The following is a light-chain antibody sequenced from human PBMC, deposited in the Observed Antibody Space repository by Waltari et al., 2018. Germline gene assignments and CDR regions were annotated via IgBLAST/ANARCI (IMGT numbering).Light chain of an antibody. J-gene: IGKJ4*01. Sequence: DIVMTQSPDSLAVSLGERATLNCKSSQSILSSSNNKNYLTWYQQKSGQPPKLLIYGASTRESGVPDRFRGSGSETDFTLTISSLQAEDVAVYYCQQYYSSPLTFGGGTKLEIK. CDR3: QQYYSSPLT. CDR1: QSILSSSNNKNY. V-gene: IGKV4-1*01. CDR2: GAS.